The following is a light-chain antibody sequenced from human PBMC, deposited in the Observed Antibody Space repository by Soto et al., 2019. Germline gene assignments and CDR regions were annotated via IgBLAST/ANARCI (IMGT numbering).Light chain of an antibody. CDR1: QTVTRNY. V-gene: IGKV3-20*01. CDR2: GAS. J-gene: IGKJ1*01. CDR3: QQHGSSPIT. Sequence: EIILTQSPATLSLSPGERATLPCMPSQTVTRNYLAWHQQKPGQTPRLIVYGASSRATGIPDRFSGSGSGTDFTLTISSLEPEDFAVYYCQQHGSSPITFGQGTKVDIK.